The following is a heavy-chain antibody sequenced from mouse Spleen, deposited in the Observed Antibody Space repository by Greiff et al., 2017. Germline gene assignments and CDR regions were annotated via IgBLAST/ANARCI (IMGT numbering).Heavy chain of an antibody. J-gene: IGHJ2*01. V-gene: IGHV5-9-3*01. D-gene: IGHD2-1*01. CDR3: AREGNYFNFDY. Sequence: EVQLQESGGGLVKPGGSLKLSCAASGFTFSSYAMSWVRQTPEKRLEWVATISSGGSYTYYPDSVKGRFTISRDNAKNTLYLQMSSLRSEDTAMYYCAREGNYFNFDYWGQGTTLTVSS. CDR2: ISSGGSYT. CDR1: GFTFSSYA.